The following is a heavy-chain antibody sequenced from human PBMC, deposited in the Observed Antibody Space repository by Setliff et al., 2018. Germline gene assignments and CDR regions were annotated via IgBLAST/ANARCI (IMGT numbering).Heavy chain of an antibody. CDR2: IIPIFGTP. V-gene: IGHV1-69*05. CDR3: ARDGDYCTGGSCYSFDY. J-gene: IGHJ4*02. Sequence: VASVKVSCKASRGTFSTYFISWVRQAPGQGPEWMGGIIPIFGTPHYAQKFQGRLTISTDVSASTVYMDLVSLTSDDTAVYSCARDGDYCTGGSCYSFDYWGPGTLVTVSS. D-gene: IGHD2-15*01. CDR1: RGTFSTYF.